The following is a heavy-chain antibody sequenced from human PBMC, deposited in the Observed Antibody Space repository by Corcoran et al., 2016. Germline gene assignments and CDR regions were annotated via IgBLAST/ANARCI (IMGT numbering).Heavy chain of an antibody. V-gene: IGHV4-61*01. J-gene: IGHJ6*02. CDR2: IYYSGST. CDR1: GGSVSSGSYY. Sequence: QVQLQESGPGLVKPSETLSLTCTVSGGSVSSGSYYWSWIRQPPGKGLEWIGYIYYSGSTNYNPSLKSRVTISVDTSKNQFSLKLSSVTAADTAVEYCASGYYDFWTAPLYYGMDVWGQGTTVTVSS. CDR3: ASGYYDFWTAPLYYGMDV. D-gene: IGHD3-3*01.